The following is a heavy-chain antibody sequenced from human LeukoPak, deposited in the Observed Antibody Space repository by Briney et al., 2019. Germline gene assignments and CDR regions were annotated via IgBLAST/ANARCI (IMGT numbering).Heavy chain of an antibody. CDR3: ARDGFQYCSSTCPSGFDY. Sequence: PGGSLRLSCSGSGFTFSGYAMHWVRQAPGKGLEYVSAMSSNGGSTYYAGSVKGRFTISRDNAKNSLYLQMNSLRAEDTAVYYCARDGFQYCSSTCPSGFDYWGQGTLVTVSS. J-gene: IGHJ4*02. CDR1: GFTFSGYA. CDR2: MSSNGGST. D-gene: IGHD2-2*01. V-gene: IGHV3-64*04.